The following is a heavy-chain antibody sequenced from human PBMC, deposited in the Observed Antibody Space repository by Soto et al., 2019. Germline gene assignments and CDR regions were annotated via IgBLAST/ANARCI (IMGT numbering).Heavy chain of an antibody. J-gene: IGHJ4*02. Sequence: QVQLVESGGGLVKPGGSLRLSCAASGFTFSDYYMSWIRQAPGKGLEWIGRIYTSGSTNYNPSLKSRVTMSVDTSKNQFSLKLSSVTAADTAVYYCARATVVTYFDYWGQGTLVTVSS. V-gene: IGHV4-4*07. CDR3: ARATVVTYFDY. D-gene: IGHD2-15*01. CDR1: GFTFSDYY. CDR2: IYTSGST.